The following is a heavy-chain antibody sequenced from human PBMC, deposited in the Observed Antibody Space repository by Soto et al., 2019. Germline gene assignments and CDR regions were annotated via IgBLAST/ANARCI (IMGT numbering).Heavy chain of an antibody. CDR2: INHSGST. CDR1: GGSFSGYY. J-gene: IGHJ4*02. CDR3: ARGELWLKGDGDYFDY. V-gene: IGHV4-34*01. Sequence: SETLSLTCAVYGGSFSGYYWSWIRQPPGKGLEWIGEINHSGSTNYNPSLKSRVTISVDTSKNQFSLKLSSVTAADTAVYYCARGELWLKGDGDYFDYWGQGTLVTVSS. D-gene: IGHD5-18*01.